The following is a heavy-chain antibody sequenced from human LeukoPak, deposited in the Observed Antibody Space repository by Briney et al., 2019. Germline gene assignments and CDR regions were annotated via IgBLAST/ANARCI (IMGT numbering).Heavy chain of an antibody. D-gene: IGHD2-15*01. Sequence: PGGSLRLSCAASGLTLSSYWMSWVRQAPGKGLEWVANIKQDGSEKYYVDSVKGRFTISRDNANNLLYLQMNSLRAEDTAVYYCAAGGFKYSFNIWGQGTMVSVSS. CDR2: IKQDGSEK. CDR1: GLTLSSYW. CDR3: AAGGFKYSFNI. V-gene: IGHV3-7*02. J-gene: IGHJ3*02.